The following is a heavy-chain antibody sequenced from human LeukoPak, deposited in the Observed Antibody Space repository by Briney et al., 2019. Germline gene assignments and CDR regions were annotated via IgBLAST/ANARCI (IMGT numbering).Heavy chain of an antibody. J-gene: IGHJ4*02. Sequence: PGGSLRLSCAASGFTFSSYSMNWVRQAPGKGLEWVSHISSGSGSISYADSVKGRFTISRDNAKNSLYLQMNSLRDEDTAVYYCARGHHYYDSSAYYYWGQGTLVTVSS. CDR1: GFTFSSYS. CDR2: ISSGSGSI. CDR3: ARGHHYYDSSAYYY. V-gene: IGHV3-48*02. D-gene: IGHD3-22*01.